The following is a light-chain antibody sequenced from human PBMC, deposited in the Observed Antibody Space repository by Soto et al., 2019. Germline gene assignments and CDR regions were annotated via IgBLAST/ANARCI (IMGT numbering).Light chain of an antibody. Sequence: EIVLTQSPGTLSLSPGERATLSCRASQSVSSSYLAWYQQKPGQAPRLLIYAASSRATGIPDRFSGSGSGTDFTLTISRLEPEDFAVYYCHQYGSSPPPFGGGTKVDIK. J-gene: IGKJ4*01. CDR3: HQYGSSPPP. CDR1: QSVSSSY. CDR2: AAS. V-gene: IGKV3-20*01.